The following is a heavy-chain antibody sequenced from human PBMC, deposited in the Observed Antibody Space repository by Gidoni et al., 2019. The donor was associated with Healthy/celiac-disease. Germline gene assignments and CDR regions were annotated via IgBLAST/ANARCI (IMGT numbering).Heavy chain of an antibody. V-gene: IGHV1-2*04. CDR3: ARRYYYDSSGLAFDY. Sequence: QVQLVQSGAEVKKPGASVKVSCKASGYTFTGYYMHWVRQAPGQGLEWMGWINPNSGGTNYAQKFQGWVTMTRDTSISTAYMELSRLRSDDTAVYYCARRYYYDSSGLAFDYWGQGTLVTVSS. CDR2: INPNSGGT. J-gene: IGHJ4*02. D-gene: IGHD3-22*01. CDR1: GYTFTGYY.